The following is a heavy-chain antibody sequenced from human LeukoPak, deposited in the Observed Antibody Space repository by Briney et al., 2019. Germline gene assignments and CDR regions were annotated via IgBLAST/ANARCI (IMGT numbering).Heavy chain of an antibody. D-gene: IGHD1-26*01. CDR1: GGSISSGDYY. CDR2: IYYSGST. V-gene: IGHV4-30-4*08. CDR3: ARDRIVGATLDAFDI. J-gene: IGHJ3*02. Sequence: SETLSLTCTVSGGSISSGDYYWRWIRQPPGKGLEWIGYIYYSGSTYYNPSLKSRVTISVDTSKNQFSLKLSSVTAADTAVYYCARDRIVGATLDAFDIWGQGTMVTVSS.